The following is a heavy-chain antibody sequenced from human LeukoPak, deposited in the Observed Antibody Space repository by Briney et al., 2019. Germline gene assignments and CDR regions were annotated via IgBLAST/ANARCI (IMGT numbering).Heavy chain of an antibody. CDR1: GYTFTGYY. CDR3: ARESYYYGSGDDY. V-gene: IGHV1-2*02. D-gene: IGHD3-10*01. CDR2: INPNSGGT. J-gene: IGHJ4*02. Sequence: ASVQVSCKASGYTFTGYYMHWVRQAPGQGLEWMGWINPNSGGTNYAQKFQGRVTMTRDTSISTAYMELSRLRSDDTAVYYCARESYYYGSGDDYWGQGTLVTVSS.